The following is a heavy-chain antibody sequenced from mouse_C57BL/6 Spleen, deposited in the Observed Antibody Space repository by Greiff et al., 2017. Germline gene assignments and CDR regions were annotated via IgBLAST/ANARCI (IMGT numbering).Heavy chain of an antibody. CDR2: ISYDGSN. V-gene: IGHV3-6*01. CDR3: AREGLRLLGFAY. J-gene: IGHJ3*01. Sequence: EVQLVESGPGLVQPSQSLSLTCSVTGYSITSRYYWNWIRPFPGNKLEWMGYISYDGSNNYTPSLKNRISISRDTSKNQLFLKLNYVTTEDTATYYCAREGLRLLGFAYWGQGTLVTVSA. D-gene: IGHD3-2*02. CDR1: GYSITSRYY.